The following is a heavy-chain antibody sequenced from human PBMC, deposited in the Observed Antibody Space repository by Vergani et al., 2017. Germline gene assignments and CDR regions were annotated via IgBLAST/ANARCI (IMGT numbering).Heavy chain of an antibody. Sequence: VQLVESGGGLVKPGGSLRLSCAASGFTFSDFSMSWVRQAPRKGLEWVAFLRYDGSNEYYGDAVKGRFIISRDNSKNMLSLEMHSLRPEDTAVYYCANSYCSSLSCYAFYGMEVWGQGTTVTVSS. CDR1: GFTFSDFS. V-gene: IGHV3-30*02. CDR3: ANSYCSSLSCYAFYGMEV. J-gene: IGHJ6*02. CDR2: LRYDGSNE. D-gene: IGHD2-2*01.